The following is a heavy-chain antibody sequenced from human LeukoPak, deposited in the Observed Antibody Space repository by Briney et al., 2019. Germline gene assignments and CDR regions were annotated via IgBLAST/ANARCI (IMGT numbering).Heavy chain of an antibody. Sequence: SETLCLTCTVSGGSIGSYYWGWIRQPPWKGLYRNGDIYYSGSTNYNPSLKSRVTISVDTSKKQFSLKLSSVTPADTAVYYCARIIAVAGQDYYYYGMDVWGQGTTVTVSS. CDR2: IYYSGST. CDR1: GGSIGSYY. J-gene: IGHJ6*02. CDR3: ARIIAVAGQDYYYYGMDV. D-gene: IGHD6-19*01. V-gene: IGHV4-59*01.